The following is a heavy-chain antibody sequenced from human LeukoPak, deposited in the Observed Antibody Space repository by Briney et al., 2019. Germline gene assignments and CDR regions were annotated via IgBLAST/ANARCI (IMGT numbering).Heavy chain of an antibody. CDR1: GFIVSSVY. D-gene: IGHD6-6*01. Sequence: GGSLRLSCAASGFIVSSVYMSWVRQSPGKGLECVSIIYSTGDTYYADSVKGRFTISRDVSKNTVYLQMNSLRAEDTAVYYCARGGRSSELVWGQGTRVTVSS. CDR2: IYSTGDT. J-gene: IGHJ4*02. V-gene: IGHV3-53*01. CDR3: ARGGRSSELV.